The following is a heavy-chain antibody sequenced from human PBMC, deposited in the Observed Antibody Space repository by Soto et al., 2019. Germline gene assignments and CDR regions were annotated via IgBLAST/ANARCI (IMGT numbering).Heavy chain of an antibody. CDR2: ISSSSSYI. CDR1: GFTFSSYS. J-gene: IGHJ6*02. V-gene: IGHV3-21*01. Sequence: NPGGSLRLSCAASGFTFSSYSMNWVRQAPGKGLEWVSSISSSSSYIYYADSVKGRFTISRDNAKNSLYLQMNSLRAEDTAVYYCARDQSNYAGHYYYYGMDVWGQGTTVTVSS. D-gene: IGHD4-4*01. CDR3: ARDQSNYAGHYYYYGMDV.